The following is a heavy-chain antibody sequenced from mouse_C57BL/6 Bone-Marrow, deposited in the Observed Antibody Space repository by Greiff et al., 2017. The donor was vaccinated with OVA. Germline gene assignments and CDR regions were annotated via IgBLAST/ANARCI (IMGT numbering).Heavy chain of an antibody. CDR1: GFNIKDDY. CDR3: TRRVWFAY. CDR2: IDPENGDT. Sequence: VQLQQSGAELVRPGASVKLSCTASGFNIKDDYMHWVKQRPEQGLEWIGWIDPENGDTEYSSQFPGKATITADTSSNTAYLQLSSLTSEDTAVYYCTRRVWFAYWGQGTLVTVSA. V-gene: IGHV14-4*01. J-gene: IGHJ3*01.